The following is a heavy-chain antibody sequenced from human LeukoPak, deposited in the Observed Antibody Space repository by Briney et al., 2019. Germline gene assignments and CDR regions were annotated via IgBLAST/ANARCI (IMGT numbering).Heavy chain of an antibody. J-gene: IGHJ4*02. Sequence: ASMKVSCKASGYTFTSYGITWVRQAPGQGLEWMGWISGYNGNTNYAQKFQGRVTMTTDTSTSTVYMELRSLRSDDTAVYYCARGGDDYPDYWGQGTLVTVSS. V-gene: IGHV1-18*01. D-gene: IGHD5-24*01. CDR2: ISGYNGNT. CDR3: ARGGDDYPDY. CDR1: GYTFTSYG.